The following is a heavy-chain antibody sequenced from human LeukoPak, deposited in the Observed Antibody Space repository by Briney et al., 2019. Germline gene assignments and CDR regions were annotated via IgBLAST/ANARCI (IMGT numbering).Heavy chain of an antibody. Sequence: PVKVSCKASGGTFSSYAISWVRQAPGQGLEWMGRIIPIFGTANYAQKFQGRVTITTDESTSTAYMELSSLRSEDTAVYYCARDHYYDSSGLLKIWGQGTLVTVSS. CDR1: GGTFSSYA. D-gene: IGHD3-22*01. J-gene: IGHJ4*02. V-gene: IGHV1-69*05. CDR3: ARDHYYDSSGLLKI. CDR2: IIPIFGTA.